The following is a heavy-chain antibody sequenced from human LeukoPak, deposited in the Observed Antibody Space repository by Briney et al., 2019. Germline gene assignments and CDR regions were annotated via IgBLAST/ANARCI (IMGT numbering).Heavy chain of an antibody. CDR1: GFTIDDYA. Sequence: GGSLRLSCAASGFTIDDYAMHWVRQAPGKGLEWVSGISWNSGSIGYADSVKGRFTISRDNAKNSLYLQMNSLRAEDTALYYCAKDKGGAFDIWGQGTMVTVSS. CDR2: ISWNSGSI. J-gene: IGHJ3*02. D-gene: IGHD3-16*01. CDR3: AKDKGGAFDI. V-gene: IGHV3-9*01.